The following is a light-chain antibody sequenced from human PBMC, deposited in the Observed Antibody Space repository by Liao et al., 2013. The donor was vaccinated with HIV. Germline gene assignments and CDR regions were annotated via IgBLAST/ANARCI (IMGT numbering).Light chain of an antibody. CDR2: QDT. CDR3: LAWDSTTTAYV. V-gene: IGLV3-21*01. Sequence: SYVLTQPPSVTVAPGETARITCGGNNIGSRTVHWYQQKPGQSPILVIYQDTKRPTGIPERFSGSNSGNTATLTISGTQAMDEADYYCLAWDSTTTAYVFGSGTKVTVL. J-gene: IGLJ1*01. CDR1: NIGSRT.